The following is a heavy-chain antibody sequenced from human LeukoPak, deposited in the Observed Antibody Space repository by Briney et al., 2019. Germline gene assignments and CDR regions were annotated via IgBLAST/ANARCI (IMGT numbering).Heavy chain of an antibody. CDR3: AKDKGWGYSAYDCYGMDV. CDR1: GFTFSSYA. Sequence: GGSLRLSCAASGFTFSSYAMSWVRQAPGKGLEWVSAISGSGSSTYYADSVKGRFTISRDNSKDTLYLQMNSLRAEDTAVYYCAKDKGWGYSAYDCYGMDVWGQGTTVTVSS. V-gene: IGHV3-23*01. J-gene: IGHJ6*02. D-gene: IGHD1-26*01. CDR2: ISGSGSST.